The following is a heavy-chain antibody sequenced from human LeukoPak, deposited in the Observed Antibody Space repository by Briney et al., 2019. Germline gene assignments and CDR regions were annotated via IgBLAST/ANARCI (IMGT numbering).Heavy chain of an antibody. CDR2: INPGGGST. D-gene: IGHD2-15*01. J-gene: IGHJ4*02. V-gene: IGHV1-3*01. Sequence: ASVKVSCKASGYTLTDHDIHWVRQAPGQRLEWMGWINPGGGSTKYSQKFQDRVTITRDTSANTAYMEMSSLTSEDTAVYYCVNWAGAPGGYFSGPLDYWGQGTLVTVSS. CDR3: VNWAGAPGGYFSGPLDY. CDR1: GYTLTDHD.